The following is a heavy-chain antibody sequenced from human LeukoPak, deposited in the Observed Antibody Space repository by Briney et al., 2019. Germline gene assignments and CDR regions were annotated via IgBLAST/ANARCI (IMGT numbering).Heavy chain of an antibody. V-gene: IGHV4-59*08. CDR2: IYYSGST. CDR3: ARVRVAAAGRIDY. D-gene: IGHD6-13*01. CDR1: GGSISSYY. Sequence: SETLSLTCTVSGGSISSYYWSWIRQPPGKGLEWIGYIYYSGSTYYNPSLKSRVTISVDTSKNQFSLKLSSVTAADTAVYYCARVRVAAAGRIDYWGQGTLVTVSS. J-gene: IGHJ4*02.